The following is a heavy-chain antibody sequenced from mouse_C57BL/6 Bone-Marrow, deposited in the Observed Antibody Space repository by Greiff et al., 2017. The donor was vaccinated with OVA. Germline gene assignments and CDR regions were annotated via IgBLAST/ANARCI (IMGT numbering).Heavy chain of an antibody. CDR1: GYTFTNYW. CDR2: IYPGGGYT. Sequence: QVQLQQSGAELVRPGTSVKMSCKASGYTFTNYWIGWAKQRPGHGLAWIGDIYPGGGYTNYNEKFKGKATLTADKSSSTAYMQFSSLTSEDSAIYYCALLYYGSRGDYWGQGTTLTVSS. CDR3: ALLYYGSRGDY. D-gene: IGHD1-1*01. J-gene: IGHJ2*01. V-gene: IGHV1-63*01.